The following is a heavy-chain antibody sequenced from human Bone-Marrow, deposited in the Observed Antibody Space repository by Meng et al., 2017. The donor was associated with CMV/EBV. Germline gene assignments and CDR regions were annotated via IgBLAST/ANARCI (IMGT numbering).Heavy chain of an antibody. V-gene: IGHV1-2*02. D-gene: IGHD1-1*01. Sequence: ASVKVSCKASGYTFTGYYMHWVRQAPGQGLEWMGWINPNSGGTNYAQKFQGRVTMTRDTSTSTVYMELSSLRSEDTAVYYCARGYNWNDGSGFDYWGQGTLVTVYS. CDR1: GYTFTGYY. J-gene: IGHJ4*02. CDR2: INPNSGGT. CDR3: ARGYNWNDGSGFDY.